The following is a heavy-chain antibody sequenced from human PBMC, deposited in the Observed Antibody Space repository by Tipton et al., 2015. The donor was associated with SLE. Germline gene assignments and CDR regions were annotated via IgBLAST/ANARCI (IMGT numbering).Heavy chain of an antibody. V-gene: IGHV4-38-2*02. J-gene: IGHJ6*02. CDR3: ARVDSSYTYYYYYGMDV. CDR2: SGST. Sequence: GLVKPSETLSLTCSVSGYSISSGFYWGWLRQPPGKGLEWIGRSGSTYYNPSLESRVSTSVDTSKNQFSLKLTSVTAADTAVYYCARVDSSYTYYYYYGMDVWGQGTTVTVSS. CDR1: GYSISSGFY. D-gene: IGHD6-6*01.